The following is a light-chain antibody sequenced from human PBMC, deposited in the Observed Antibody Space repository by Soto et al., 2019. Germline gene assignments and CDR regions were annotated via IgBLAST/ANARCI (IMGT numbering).Light chain of an antibody. Sequence: QSVLTQPPSASGNPGQRVTISCSGSSSNIGRNAVNWYQQLPGAAPNLLIYHHTQRPSGVPGRFSGSTSGTSASLAISGLQSEDEADYYCAAWDDTLNGVLFGGGTKVTVL. CDR1: SSNIGRNA. V-gene: IGLV1-44*01. CDR2: HHT. J-gene: IGLJ2*01. CDR3: AAWDDTLNGVL.